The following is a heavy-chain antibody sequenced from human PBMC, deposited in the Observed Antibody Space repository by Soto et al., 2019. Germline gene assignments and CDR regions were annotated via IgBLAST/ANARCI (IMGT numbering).Heavy chain of an antibody. CDR2: ISYDGSNK. V-gene: IGHV3-30-3*01. Sequence: GGSLGLSCAASRFTFSSHAMHWVRQAPGKGLERVAVISYDGSNKYYADSVKGRFTISRDNSKNTLYLQMNSLRAEDTAVYYCARDRGYCSSTSCYDYYYYGMDVWGQGTTVTVSS. J-gene: IGHJ6*02. D-gene: IGHD2-2*01. CDR1: RFTFSSHA. CDR3: ARDRGYCSSTSCYDYYYYGMDV.